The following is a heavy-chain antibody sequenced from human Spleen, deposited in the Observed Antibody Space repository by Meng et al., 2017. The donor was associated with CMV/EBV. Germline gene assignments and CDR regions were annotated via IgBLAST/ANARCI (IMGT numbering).Heavy chain of an antibody. CDR1: GGSITRSSFY. CDR2: IYYTGST. J-gene: IGHJ4*02. D-gene: IGHD6-6*01. CDR3: ARDSRIAAVSGGSFDY. Sequence: GSLRLSCTVSGGSITRSSFYWGWIRLPSGKGLEWIASIYYTGSTYYNPSLRDRVTIAVDTSKNQISLHLSSVTAADTAVYYCARDSRIAAVSGGSFDYWGQGALVTVSS. V-gene: IGHV4-39*07.